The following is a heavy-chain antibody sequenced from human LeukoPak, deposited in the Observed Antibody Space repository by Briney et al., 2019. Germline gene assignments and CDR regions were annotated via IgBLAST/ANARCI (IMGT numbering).Heavy chain of an antibody. CDR1: GFTFSSYA. Sequence: GGSLRLSCAASGFTFSSYAMHWVRQAPGKGLEWVAVISYDGSNKYYADSVKGRFTISRDNSKNTLYLQMSSLRAEDTAVYYCVKDRRKTGTTFDYWGQGTLVTVSS. CDR2: ISYDGSNK. CDR3: VKDRRKTGTTFDY. D-gene: IGHD1-1*01. V-gene: IGHV3-30*14. J-gene: IGHJ4*02.